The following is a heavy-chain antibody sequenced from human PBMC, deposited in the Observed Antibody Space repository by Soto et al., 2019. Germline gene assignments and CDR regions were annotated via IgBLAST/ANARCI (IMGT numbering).Heavy chain of an antibody. CDR3: ARVGSSSWYESYYYGMDV. CDR1: GFTFSSYG. Sequence: PGGSLRLSCAASGFTFSSYGMHWVRQAPGKGLEWVAVIWYDGSNKYYADSVKGRFTTSRDNSKNTLYLQMNSLRAEDTAVYYCARVGSSSWYESYYYGMDVWGQGTTVTVSS. J-gene: IGHJ6*02. V-gene: IGHV3-33*01. D-gene: IGHD6-13*01. CDR2: IWYDGSNK.